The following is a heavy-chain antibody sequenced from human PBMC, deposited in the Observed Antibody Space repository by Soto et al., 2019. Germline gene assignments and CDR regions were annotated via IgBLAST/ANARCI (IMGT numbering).Heavy chain of an antibody. CDR2: IYHSGSS. CDR3: AAGGGLPRYY. D-gene: IGHD5-12*01. Sequence: QLQLQESGSGLVKPSQTLSLTCAVSGCSISSGGYSWSWIRQPPGKGLEWIGYIYHSGSSYYNPSVKSRVTITVDRSKNQLSLKLSSVTAADTAVYYCAAGGGLPRYYWGQGTLVTVSS. CDR1: GCSISSGGYS. J-gene: IGHJ4*02. V-gene: IGHV4-30-2*01.